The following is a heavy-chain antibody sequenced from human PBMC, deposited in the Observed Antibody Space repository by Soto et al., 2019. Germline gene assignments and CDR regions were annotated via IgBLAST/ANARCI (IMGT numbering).Heavy chain of an antibody. D-gene: IGHD3-16*02. CDR3: AHSGFWGSYRPYYFDY. V-gene: IGHV2-5*02. J-gene: IGHJ4*02. Sequence: QITLKESGPTLVKPTQTLTLTCTFSGFSLNTSGVGVGWSRQPPGKALEWLALIYWDDDKRYSPSLKSRLTITKDTSKNQVVLTMTNMDPVDTATYYFAHSGFWGSYRPYYFDYWGQGTLVTVSS. CDR2: IYWDDDK. CDR1: GFSLNTSGVG.